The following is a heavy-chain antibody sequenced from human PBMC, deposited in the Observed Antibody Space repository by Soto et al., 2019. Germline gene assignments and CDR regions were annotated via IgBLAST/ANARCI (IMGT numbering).Heavy chain of an antibody. CDR1: GFAFSSYA. CDR2: ISGSGDST. D-gene: IGHD1-26*01. J-gene: IGHJ3*02. V-gene: IGHV3-23*01. Sequence: PGGSLRLSCAASGFAFSSYAMSWVRQAPGKGLEWVSAISGSGDSTYYADSVKGRFTISRDNSKNTLYLQMNSLRAEDTAVYYCAKTDGSWKAFDIWGQGTMVTVSS. CDR3: AKTDGSWKAFDI.